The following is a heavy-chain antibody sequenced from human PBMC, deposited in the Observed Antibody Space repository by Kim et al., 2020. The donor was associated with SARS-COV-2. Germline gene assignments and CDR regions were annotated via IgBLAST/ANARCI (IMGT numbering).Heavy chain of an antibody. CDR3: ARHGGSYFHFDY. V-gene: IGHV4-59*08. D-gene: IGHD1-26*01. J-gene: IGHJ4*02. Sequence: NYNPSLKSRVTISVDTSKNQFSRKLSSVTAADTAVYYCARHGGSYFHFDYWGQGTLVTVSS.